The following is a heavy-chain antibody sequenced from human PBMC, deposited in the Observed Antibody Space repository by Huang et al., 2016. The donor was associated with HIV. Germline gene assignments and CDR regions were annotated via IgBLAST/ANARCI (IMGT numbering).Heavy chain of an antibody. CDR1: GGSITDSTYY. CDR2: SYFRGAT. D-gene: IGHD3-10*01. V-gene: IGHV4-39*01. Sequence: QLQLQESVPGLVRPSETLSLICTVSGGSITDSTYYWGWIRQPPGKGLGWSGSSYFRGATESNPSLKSRVTMSVDTSKNRFSLDIRSVAVADTAIYYCARHFGSWSGYFDSWGQGTLVPVSS. J-gene: IGHJ4*02. CDR3: ARHFGSWSGYFDS.